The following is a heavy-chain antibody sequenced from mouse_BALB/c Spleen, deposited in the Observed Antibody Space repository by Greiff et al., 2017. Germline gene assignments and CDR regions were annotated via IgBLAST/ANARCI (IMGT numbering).Heavy chain of an antibody. CDR2: IYPSDSYT. CDR3: TRKGMISGAMDY. Sequence: VQLQQPGAELVRPGASVKLSCKASGYTFTSYWINWVKQRPGQGLEWIGNIYPSDSYTNYNQKFKDKATLTVDKSSSTAYMQLSSPTSEDSAVYYCTRKGMISGAMDYWGQGTSVTVSS. J-gene: IGHJ4*01. CDR1: GYTFTSYW. V-gene: IGHV1-69*02. D-gene: IGHD2-3*01.